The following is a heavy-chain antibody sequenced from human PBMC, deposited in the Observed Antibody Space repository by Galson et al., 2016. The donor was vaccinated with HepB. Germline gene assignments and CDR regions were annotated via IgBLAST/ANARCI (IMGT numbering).Heavy chain of an antibody. CDR1: GGSLSGYY. Sequence: SETLSLTCAVYGGSLSGYYWSWIRQPPGKGLEWIGEINHSGSTNYNPSLKSRVTISVDTSKNQFSLKLSSVTAADTAVYYCARGDNPDYGDYASAYYYMDGWGKGTTVTVSS. J-gene: IGHJ6*03. D-gene: IGHD4-17*01. CDR2: INHSGST. V-gene: IGHV4-34*01. CDR3: ARGDNPDYGDYASAYYYMDG.